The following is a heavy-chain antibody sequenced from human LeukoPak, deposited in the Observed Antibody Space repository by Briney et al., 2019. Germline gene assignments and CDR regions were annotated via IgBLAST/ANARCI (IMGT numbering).Heavy chain of an antibody. CDR3: ARDRFWCSSSWYYFDY. Sequence: SQTLSLTCAISGDSVSSNSAAWNWIRQSPSRGLEWLGRTYYRSKWYNDYAVSVKSRITINPDTSKNQFSLQLNSVTPEDTAVYYCARDRFWCSSSWYYFDYWGQGTLVTVSS. J-gene: IGHJ4*02. CDR2: TYYRSKWYN. D-gene: IGHD6-13*01. CDR1: GDSVSSNSAA. V-gene: IGHV6-1*01.